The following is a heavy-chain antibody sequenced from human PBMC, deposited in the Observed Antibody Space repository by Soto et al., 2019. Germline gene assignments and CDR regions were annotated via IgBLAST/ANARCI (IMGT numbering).Heavy chain of an antibody. CDR1: GGTFRSYS. D-gene: IGHD1-20*01. J-gene: IGHJ4*02. CDR3: VTGDNYYFDY. CDR2: FVPKFGSI. Sequence: VQLVQSGAEVKKPGSSVKVSCKASGGTFRSYSLTWVRQARGQGLEWMGGFVPKFGSINYAQKFQARMTITADESTSTADMELSGLRSEDTAVYYCVTGDNYYFDYWGQGTLVTVSS. V-gene: IGHV1-69*01.